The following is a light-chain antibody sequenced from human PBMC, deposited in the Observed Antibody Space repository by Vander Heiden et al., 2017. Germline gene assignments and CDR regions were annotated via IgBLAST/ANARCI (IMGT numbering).Light chain of an antibody. V-gene: IGKV1-5*03. CDR1: QSISTW. CDR2: RAS. CDR3: QQYNSYDHYYT. Sequence: DIQMTQSPSTLSASVGDRVTITCRASQSISTWLAWYQLKPGKAPKLLIYRASNLERGVPSRFRRRGIGTEFTLTITSLQPDDFATYYCQQYNSYDHYYTFGQGTRLEIK. J-gene: IGKJ2*01.